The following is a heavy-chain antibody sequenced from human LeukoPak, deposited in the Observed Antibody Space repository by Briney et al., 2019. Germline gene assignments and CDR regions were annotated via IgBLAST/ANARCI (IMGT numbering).Heavy chain of an antibody. D-gene: IGHD3-10*01. CDR2: IYYSGST. Sequence: SETLSLTCSVSGDSISASSYYWGWIRQPPGKGLEWIGTIYYSGSTYYNPSLTSRVTISVDTSKNQFSLKLSSVTAADTAVYYCARAYYYGSGSYLDYWGQGTLVTVSS. V-gene: IGHV4-39*07. CDR3: ARAYYYGSGSYLDY. CDR1: GDSISASSYY. J-gene: IGHJ4*02.